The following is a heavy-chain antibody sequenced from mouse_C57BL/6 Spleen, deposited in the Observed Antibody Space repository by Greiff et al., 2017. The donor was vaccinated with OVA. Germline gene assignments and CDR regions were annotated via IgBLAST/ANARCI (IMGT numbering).Heavy chain of an antibody. Sequence: QVQLQQSGPELVKPGASVKLSCKASGYAFSSSWMNWVKQRPGKGLEWIGRIYPGDGGTNYNGKFKGKATLTAAKSSSTAYMQLSRLTSEDSAVYFCARWDSYGSSYDYWGQGTTLTVSS. CDR3: ARWDSYGSSYDY. CDR1: GYAFSSSW. D-gene: IGHD1-1*01. CDR2: IYPGDGGT. J-gene: IGHJ2*01. V-gene: IGHV1-82*01.